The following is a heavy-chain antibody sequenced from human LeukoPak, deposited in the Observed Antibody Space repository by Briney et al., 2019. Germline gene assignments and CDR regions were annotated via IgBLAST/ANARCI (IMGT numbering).Heavy chain of an antibody. CDR1: GFTFSNYR. J-gene: IGHJ6*02. V-gene: IGHV3-21*04. CDR3: AKDMVVAATGALVDYGMDV. Sequence: PGGSLRLSCAASGFTFSNYRMNWVRQAPGKGLEWVSSISGSSSFIYYADSVKGRFTISRDNSKNTLYLQMNSLRAEDTAVYYCAKDMVVAATGALVDYGMDVWGQGTTVTVSS. D-gene: IGHD2-15*01. CDR2: ISGSSSFI.